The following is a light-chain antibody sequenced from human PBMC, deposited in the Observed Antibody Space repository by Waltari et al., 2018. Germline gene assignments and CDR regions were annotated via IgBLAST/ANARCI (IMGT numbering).Light chain of an antibody. J-gene: IGLJ1*01. Sequence: QSALTQPASVSGSPGQSIPISCTGTSSDVGGYNYVSWYQQNPGKAPNFMIYDVSNRPSGVSNRFSGSKSGNTASLTISGLQAEDEADYYCSSYTSSSTNVFGTGTKVTVL. CDR1: SSDVGGYNY. CDR2: DVS. CDR3: SSYTSSSTNV. V-gene: IGLV2-14*01.